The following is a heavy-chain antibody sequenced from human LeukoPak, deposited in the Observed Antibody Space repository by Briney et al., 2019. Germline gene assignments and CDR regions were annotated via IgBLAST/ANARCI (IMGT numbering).Heavy chain of an antibody. CDR2: ISGSGGST. CDR1: GFTFSSYG. D-gene: IGHD2-15*01. J-gene: IGHJ4*02. CDR3: AKFPLGYCSGGSCYFPYYFDY. Sequence: GGSLRLSCAASGFTFSSYGMSWVRQAPGKGLEWVSAISGSGGSTYYADSVKGRFTISRDNSKNTLYLQMNSLRAEDTAVYYCAKFPLGYCSGGSCYFPYYFDYWGQGTLVTVSS. V-gene: IGHV3-23*01.